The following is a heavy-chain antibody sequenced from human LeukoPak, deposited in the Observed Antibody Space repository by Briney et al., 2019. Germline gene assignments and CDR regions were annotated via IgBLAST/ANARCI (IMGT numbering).Heavy chain of an antibody. CDR3: ARVWPRTGYSSSWSSFDV. Sequence: ASVKVSCKASGYTFTSYGISWARQAPGQGLEWMGWISAYNGNTNYAQKLQGRVTMTTDTSTSTAYMELRSLRSDDTAVYYCARVWPRTGYSSSWSSFDVWGQGTMVTVSS. J-gene: IGHJ3*01. V-gene: IGHV1-18*01. CDR1: GYTFTSYG. CDR2: ISAYNGNT. D-gene: IGHD6-13*01.